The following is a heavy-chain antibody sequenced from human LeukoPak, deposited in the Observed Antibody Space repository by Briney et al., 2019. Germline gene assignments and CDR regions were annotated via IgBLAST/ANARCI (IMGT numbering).Heavy chain of an antibody. V-gene: IGHV3-49*04. D-gene: IGHD4-17*01. CDR2: IRSEAYGGTT. Sequence: GGSLRPSCTASGLTFGDYALSWVGQAPGKGLEWVAFIRSEAYGGTTDHAASVQGRFTISRDDSKSMAYLQMNSLKTEDTAVYYCTTVTTGYYYYYMDVWGKGTTVTVSS. J-gene: IGHJ6*03. CDR3: TTVTTGYYYYYMDV. CDR1: GLTFGDYA.